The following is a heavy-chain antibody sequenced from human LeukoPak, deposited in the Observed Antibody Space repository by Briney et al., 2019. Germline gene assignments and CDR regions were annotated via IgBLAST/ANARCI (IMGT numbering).Heavy chain of an antibody. Sequence: PGGSLRLSCAASGFTFSSYSMNWVRQAPGKGLEWLSSIGSTGAYIFYADSVKGRFTISRDNAKNSLYLQMNSLRAEDTALYYCAKGYSSGWYGNWFDPWGQGTVVTVSS. CDR2: IGSTGAYI. D-gene: IGHD6-19*01. J-gene: IGHJ5*02. CDR1: GFTFSSYS. CDR3: AKGYSSGWYGNWFDP. V-gene: IGHV3-21*04.